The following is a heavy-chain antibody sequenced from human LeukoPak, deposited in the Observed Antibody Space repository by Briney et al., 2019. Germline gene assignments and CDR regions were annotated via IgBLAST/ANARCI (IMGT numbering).Heavy chain of an antibody. J-gene: IGHJ3*02. CDR1: GITFSNYN. D-gene: IGHD3-10*01. CDR3: AREGWFGEPPDAFDI. Sequence: GGSLRLSCAASGITFSNYNMNWVRQAPGKGLEWVSYISRTSGDIHYADSVKGRFTISRDNAKNSLYLQMNSLRAEDTAVYYCAREGWFGEPPDAFDIWGQGTMVTVSS. V-gene: IGHV3-21*05. CDR2: ISRTSGDI.